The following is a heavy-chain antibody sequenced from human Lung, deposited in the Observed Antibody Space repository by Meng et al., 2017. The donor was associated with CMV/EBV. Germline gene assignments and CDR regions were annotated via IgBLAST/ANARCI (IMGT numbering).Heavy chain of an antibody. CDR3: ARDSSLFTDRSSFDS. CDR2: ISRSWSP. CDR1: GPFLRCDNYY. V-gene: IGHV4-61*02. J-gene: IGHJ4*02. D-gene: IGHD6-13*01. Sequence: HVRRQESGPGLGKPSQTLSLTCASSGPFLRCDNYYWRCIRQSGGTGLEWIGRISRSWSPNYNPYLRSRVPMSVDTSKNQFSLTLRSVTAADTALYYCARDSSLFTDRSSFDSWGQGTLVTVSS.